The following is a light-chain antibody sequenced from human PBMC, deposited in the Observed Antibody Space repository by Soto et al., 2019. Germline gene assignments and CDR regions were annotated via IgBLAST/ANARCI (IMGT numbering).Light chain of an antibody. Sequence: QSVLTQPPSVSGAPGQRVTISCTGSSSNIGAGYDVHWYQHLPGTAPKPRIYGNSNRPSGVPDRFSGSKSGTSASLASTGLQAEDEADYYCQSYDSSLRDYVFGTETKLTVL. V-gene: IGLV1-40*01. CDR3: QSYDSSLRDYV. CDR1: SSNIGAGYD. CDR2: GNS. J-gene: IGLJ1*01.